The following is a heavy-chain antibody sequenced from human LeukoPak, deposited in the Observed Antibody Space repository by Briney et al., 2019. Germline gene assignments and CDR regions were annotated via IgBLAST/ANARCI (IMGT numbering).Heavy chain of an antibody. CDR2: IQYDRNNK. CDR1: GFAFSKYG. CDR3: AKPGGRVGESLNGIDY. Sequence: PGGSLRLSCAASGFAFSKYGLHYVRHAPGKGLEWVAFIQYDRNNKLHTHSVKGRYTISRDNSKNTLFLQINSMRAEDTAVYYCAKPGGRVGESLNGIDYWGQGPLVLVS. V-gene: IGHV3-30*02. J-gene: IGHJ4*02. D-gene: IGHD3-10*01.